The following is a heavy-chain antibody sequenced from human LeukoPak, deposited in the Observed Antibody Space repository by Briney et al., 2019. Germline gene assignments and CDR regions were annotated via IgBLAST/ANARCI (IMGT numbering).Heavy chain of an antibody. CDR3: ARAYYYDSSGYYGS. V-gene: IGHV1-18*01. CDR2: ISAYNGNT. CDR1: GYTFTSYG. Sequence: ASVKVSCKASGYTFTSYGISWVRQAPGQGLEWMGWISAYNGNTNYAQKLQGRVTMTTDTSTSTAYMELRSLRSDDTAVYYCARAYYYDSSGYYGSWGQGTLVTVSS. J-gene: IGHJ5*02. D-gene: IGHD3-22*01.